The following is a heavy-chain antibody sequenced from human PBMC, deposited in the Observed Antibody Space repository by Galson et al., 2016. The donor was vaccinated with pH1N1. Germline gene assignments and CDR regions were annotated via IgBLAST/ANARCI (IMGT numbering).Heavy chain of an antibody. CDR2: LKSDGTSA. CDR3: IREMS. V-gene: IGHV3-74*01. CDR1: EFIFSNKW. J-gene: IGHJ4*02. Sequence: SLRLSCAASEFIFSNKWMHWLRQSPGKGLEWLSVLKSDGTSARYADSVKGSFTISRDNAKNTLYLQMNSLRVEDTSVYYCIREMSWGQGVLVTVSS.